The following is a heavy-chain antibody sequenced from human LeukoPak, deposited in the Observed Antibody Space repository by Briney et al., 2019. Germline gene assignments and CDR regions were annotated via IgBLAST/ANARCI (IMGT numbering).Heavy chain of an antibody. CDR1: GGSNSSYY. J-gene: IGHJ5*02. Sequence: MPSETLSLTCTVSGGSNSSYYWSWIRQPPGKGLEWIGYIYYSGSTNYNPSLKSRVTISVDTSKNQFSLKLSSVTAADTAVYYCARRASFGRFDPWGQGTLVTVSS. CDR3: ARRASFGRFDP. D-gene: IGHD3-3*01. V-gene: IGHV4-59*12. CDR2: IYYSGST.